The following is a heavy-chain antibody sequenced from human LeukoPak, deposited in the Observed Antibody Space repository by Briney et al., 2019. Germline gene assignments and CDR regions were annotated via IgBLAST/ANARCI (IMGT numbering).Heavy chain of an antibody. D-gene: IGHD2/OR15-2a*01. Sequence: ASVKVSCKASGYTFTSYYMHWVRQTPGQGLEWMGIINPSGGSTSYAQKFQGRVTMTRDTSIDTVYMELRGLTSDDTAVFYCARDGVSVMPEFDFWGQGTLVTVSS. V-gene: IGHV1-46*01. CDR2: INPSGGST. J-gene: IGHJ4*02. CDR1: GYTFTSYY. CDR3: ARDGVSVMPEFDF.